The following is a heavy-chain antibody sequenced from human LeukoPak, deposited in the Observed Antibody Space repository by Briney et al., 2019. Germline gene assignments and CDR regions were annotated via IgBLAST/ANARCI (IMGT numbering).Heavy chain of an antibody. Sequence: GGSVRLSCEASGFIFSNFAMSWVRLAPGKGLEWVSQISANGGATWYTRSARDRFSISRDNSKNTLYLQMSSLRVEDTAIYYCAKDPRDAYGTTWLDSWGQGTLVTVSS. CDR2: ISANGGAT. J-gene: IGHJ5*02. D-gene: IGHD1-1*01. CDR1: GFIFSNFA. CDR3: AKDPRDAYGTTWLDS. V-gene: IGHV3-23*01.